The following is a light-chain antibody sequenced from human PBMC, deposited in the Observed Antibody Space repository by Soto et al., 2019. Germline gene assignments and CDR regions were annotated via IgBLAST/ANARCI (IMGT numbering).Light chain of an antibody. CDR1: QSISNY. Sequence: IQMTQSPSSLSASVGDRVTITCRASQSISNYLNWYQQKPGKAPKLLIYAASSLQSGGPSRFSGSGSGTEFTLTISSLQPEDFATNYCQQTYGTPPEDTFGPGTKVDIK. CDR3: QQTYGTPPEDT. V-gene: IGKV1-39*01. J-gene: IGKJ3*01. CDR2: AAS.